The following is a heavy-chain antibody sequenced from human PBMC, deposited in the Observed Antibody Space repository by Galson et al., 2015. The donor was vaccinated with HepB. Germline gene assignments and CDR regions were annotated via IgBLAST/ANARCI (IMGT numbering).Heavy chain of an antibody. D-gene: IGHD2-2*01. CDR1: GYTFSSYD. Sequence: SVKVSCKASGYTFSSYDINWVRQATGQGLEWMGWMNPNSGNTGYEQRLQGRVTMTRNTSISTAYMELSSLRSEDTGVYYCARGGVAPAAMHFWGQGTLVTVSS. V-gene: IGHV1-8*01. CDR2: MNPNSGNT. CDR3: ARGGVAPAAMHF. J-gene: IGHJ4*02.